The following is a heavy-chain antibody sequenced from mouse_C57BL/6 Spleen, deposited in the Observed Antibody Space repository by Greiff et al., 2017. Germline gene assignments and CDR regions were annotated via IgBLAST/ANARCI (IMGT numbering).Heavy chain of an antibody. CDR1: GYSITSGYD. CDR2: ISYSGST. CDR3: ANYGSRGGYFDV. D-gene: IGHD1-1*01. Sequence: EVMLVESGPGMVKPSQSLSLTCTVTGYSITSGYDWHWIRHFPGNKLEWMGYISYSGSTNYNPSLKSRISITHDTSKNHFFLKLNSVTTEDTATYYCANYGSRGGYFDVWGTGTTVTVSS. J-gene: IGHJ1*03. V-gene: IGHV3-1*01.